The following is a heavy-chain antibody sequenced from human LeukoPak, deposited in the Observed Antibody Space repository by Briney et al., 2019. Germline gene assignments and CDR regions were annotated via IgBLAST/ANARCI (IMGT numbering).Heavy chain of an antibody. D-gene: IGHD3-22*01. CDR1: GFSFSSYW. V-gene: IGHV3-74*01. Sequence: GRSLRLSCAASGFSFSSYWMRWVRQAPGKGLVWVSRIKSDGKTNYADSVKGRFTISRDNAKNTVSLQMNSLRAEDTGVYYCARAPSEIGGYYPEYFRHWGQGTLVTVSS. CDR3: ARAPSEIGGYYPEYFRH. CDR2: IKSDGKT. J-gene: IGHJ1*01.